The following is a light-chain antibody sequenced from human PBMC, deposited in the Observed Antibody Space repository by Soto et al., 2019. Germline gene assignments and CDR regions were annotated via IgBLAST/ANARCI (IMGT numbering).Light chain of an antibody. J-gene: IGKJ1*01. CDR2: DAS. CDR3: QQRTNKFWT. Sequence: EIVLTQSPATLSLSPGERATLSCRASQSVSSYLAWYQQKPGQAPRLLIYDASTRATGIPARFSGSGSGTDFTPTISSLEPEDFAVSYCQQRTNKFWTFGQGTKVDIK. V-gene: IGKV3-11*01. CDR1: QSVSSY.